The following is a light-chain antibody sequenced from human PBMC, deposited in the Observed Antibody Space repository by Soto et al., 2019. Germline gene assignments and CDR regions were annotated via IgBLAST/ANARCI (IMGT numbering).Light chain of an antibody. J-gene: IGKJ4*01. CDR1: QSVSSY. CDR2: DAS. V-gene: IGKV3-11*01. Sequence: EIVLTQSPATLSLSPGERATLSCRASQSVSSYLAWYQQKPGQAPGLLIYDASNTPTGIPARFSGSGSRTDFSITISILEHEDFEVYCCHQRRNWPLTCGGAAKVEIK. CDR3: HQRRNWPLT.